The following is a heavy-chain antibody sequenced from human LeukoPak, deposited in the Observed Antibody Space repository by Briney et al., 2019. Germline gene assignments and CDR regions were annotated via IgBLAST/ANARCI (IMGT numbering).Heavy chain of an antibody. CDR3: AKDGLIMRDLGYYFDS. J-gene: IGHJ4*02. Sequence: GGSLRLSCAASGFTFSSYAMHWVRRAPGEGLEWVAFIRYDGSNKYYADSVKGRFTISRDNSKNTLYLQMNSLRTEDTAVYFWAKDGLIMRDLGYYFDSWGQGTLVTVSS. CDR2: IRYDGSNK. D-gene: IGHD3-10*01. CDR1: GFTFSSYA. V-gene: IGHV3-30*02.